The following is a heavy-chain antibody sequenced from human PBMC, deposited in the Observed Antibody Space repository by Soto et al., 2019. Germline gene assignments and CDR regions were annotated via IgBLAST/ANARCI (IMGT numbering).Heavy chain of an antibody. CDR1: GFTFSSYS. J-gene: IGHJ6*01. Sequence: GGSLRLSCAASGFTFSSYSMNWVRQAPGKGLEWVSSISSSSSYIYYADSVKGRFTISRDNAKNSLYLQMNSLRAEDTAVYYCVSQLGPNYYYYGMDAWGQGTTVTVSS. CDR3: VSQLGPNYYYYGMDA. D-gene: IGHD6-6*01. V-gene: IGHV3-21*01. CDR2: ISSSSSYI.